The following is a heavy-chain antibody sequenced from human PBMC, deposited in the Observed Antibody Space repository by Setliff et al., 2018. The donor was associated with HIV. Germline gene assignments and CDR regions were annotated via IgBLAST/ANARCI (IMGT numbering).Heavy chain of an antibody. CDR1: GFTFSNAW. V-gene: IGHV3-15*07. CDR2: IQSKADGGTT. J-gene: IGHJ1*01. CDR3: TTKPPAADFQH. Sequence: GSLRLSCAASGFTFSNAWMNWVRQAPGKGLEWVGRIQSKADGGTTNYAAPVKGRFTISRDDSKNTLYLQMNSLKTEDTAIYYCTTKPPAADFQHWGQGTLVTVSS. D-gene: IGHD2-2*01.